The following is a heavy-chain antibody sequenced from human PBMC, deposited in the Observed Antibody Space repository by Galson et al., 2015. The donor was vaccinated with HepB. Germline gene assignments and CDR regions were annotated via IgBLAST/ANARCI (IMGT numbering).Heavy chain of an antibody. D-gene: IGHD2-8*01. CDR1: GFPFSIYA. V-gene: IGHV3-23*01. J-gene: IGHJ2*01. Sequence: SLRLSCAASGFPFSIYAMSWVRQAPGKGPEWVSSIRGSGSGTYYPDSVKGRFTISRDNSKNTLYMEMNSLRVEDTAVYYCVKDYGNYCTYWNFDLWDSGTHVTVSS. CDR3: VKDYGNYCTYWNFDL. CDR2: IRGSGSGT.